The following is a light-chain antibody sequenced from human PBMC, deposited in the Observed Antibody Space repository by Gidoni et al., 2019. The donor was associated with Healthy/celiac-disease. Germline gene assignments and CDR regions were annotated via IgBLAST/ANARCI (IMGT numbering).Light chain of an antibody. V-gene: IGLV2-14*03. CDR3: SSYTSSSTVV. CDR1: SSDVGGYNY. Sequence: GSPGQSITISCTGTSSDVGGYNYVSWYQQHPGKAPKLMIYDVSNRPSGVSNRFSGSKSGNTASLTISGLQAEDEADYYCSSYTSSSTVVFGGGTKLTVL. J-gene: IGLJ2*01. CDR2: DVS.